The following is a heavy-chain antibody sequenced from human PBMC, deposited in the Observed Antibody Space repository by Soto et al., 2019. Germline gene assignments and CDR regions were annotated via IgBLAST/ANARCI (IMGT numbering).Heavy chain of an antibody. J-gene: IGHJ6*03. V-gene: IGHV3-21*01. CDR2: ISSSSSYI. CDR1: GFTFSSYS. Sequence: EVQLVESGGGLVKPGGSLRLSCAASGFTFSSYSMNWVRQAPGEGLEWVSSISSSSSYIYYADSVKGRFTISRDNAKNSRYLQMNSLRAEDTAVYYCAREGGGYSSYDNYYYYYMDVWGKGTTVTVSS. D-gene: IGHD5-12*01. CDR3: AREGGGYSSYDNYYYYYMDV.